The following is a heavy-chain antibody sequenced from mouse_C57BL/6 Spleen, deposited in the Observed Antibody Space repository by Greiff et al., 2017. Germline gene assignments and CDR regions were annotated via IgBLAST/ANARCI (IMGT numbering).Heavy chain of an antibody. J-gene: IGHJ2*01. Sequence: VKVVQSGAELARPGASVKLSCKASGYTFTNYGISWVKQRTGQGLEWIGEIYPRSGNTYYNEKFKGKATLTADKSSSTAYMELRSLTSEDSAVYCCARGSSSYPLDYWGQGPTLSVSS. CDR1: GYTFTNYG. D-gene: IGHD1-1*01. CDR2: IYPRSGNT. V-gene: IGHV1-81*01. CDR3: ARGSSSYPLDY.